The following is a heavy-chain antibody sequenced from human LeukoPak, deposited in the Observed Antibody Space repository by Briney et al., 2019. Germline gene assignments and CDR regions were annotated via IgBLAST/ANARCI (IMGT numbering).Heavy chain of an antibody. CDR1: GGSFSGYY. D-gene: IGHD6-19*01. CDR3: ARGGIAVVTQGFDP. V-gene: IGHV4-34*01. Sequence: SETLSLTCAVYGGSFSGYYWSWIRQPPGKGLEWIGEINHSGSTNYNPSLKSRVTISVDTSKNQFSLKLSSVTAADTAVYYCARGGIAVVTQGFDPWGQGTLVTVSS. CDR2: INHSGST. J-gene: IGHJ5*02.